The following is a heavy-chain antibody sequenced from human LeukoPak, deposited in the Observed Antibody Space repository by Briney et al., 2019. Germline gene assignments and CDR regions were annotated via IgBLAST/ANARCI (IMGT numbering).Heavy chain of an antibody. J-gene: IGHJ4*02. CDR2: IKQDGSEK. Sequence: PGGSLRLSCAASGFTFSIYWMSWVRQAPGKGLEWVANIKQDGSEKCYVDSVKGRFTISRDSAKNSLYLQMNSLRAEDTAVYYCARVSPNTVTTLQYFGYWGQGTLVTVSS. D-gene: IGHD4-17*01. V-gene: IGHV3-7*01. CDR3: ARVSPNTVTTLQYFGY. CDR1: GFTFSIYW.